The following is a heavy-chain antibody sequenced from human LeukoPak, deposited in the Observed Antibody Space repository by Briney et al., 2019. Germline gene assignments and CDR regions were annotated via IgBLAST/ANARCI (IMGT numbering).Heavy chain of an antibody. V-gene: IGHV3-23*01. CDR2: LSGSGAGT. J-gene: IGHJ4*02. CDR3: AKMVREFYTISYYFDY. D-gene: IGHD2-8*01. Sequence: PGGSLRLSCAASGFTFSSYGMHWVRQAPGKGLEWVSGLSGSGAGTYYADSVKGRFTISRDNSKNTLYLQMNSLRADDTAVYYCAKMVREFYTISYYFDYWGQGTLVTVSS. CDR1: GFTFSSYG.